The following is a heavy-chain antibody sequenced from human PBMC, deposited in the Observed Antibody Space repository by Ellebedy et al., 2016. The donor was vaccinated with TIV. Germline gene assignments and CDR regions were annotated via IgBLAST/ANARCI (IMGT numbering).Heavy chain of an antibody. J-gene: IGHJ4*02. V-gene: IGHV3-7*01. CDR3: ARDQWLGRAYYFDS. CDR1: GFTFSNYW. CDR2: IKQDGSEK. D-gene: IGHD6-19*01. Sequence: GESLKTSCAASGFTFSNYWMSSVRPAPGKGLEWVANIKQDGSEKYYVDSVKGRFSISRDNAKNSLYVQMNSLRDEDTAVYYCARDQWLGRAYYFDSWGQGTLVTVSS.